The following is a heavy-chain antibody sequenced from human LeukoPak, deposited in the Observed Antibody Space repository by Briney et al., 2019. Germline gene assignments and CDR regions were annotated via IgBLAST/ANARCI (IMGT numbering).Heavy chain of an antibody. Sequence: PGGSLRLSCSASGFTFPTYWTIWDRQVPGEGLVYVSHMNPDGTITNYADSVKGRFTMSRDNARNTVFLQMDSLRAEDTAVYYCGRDNYGSIDFWGQGVLVTVSS. CDR1: GFTFPTYW. CDR3: GRDNYGSIDF. CDR2: MNPDGTIT. V-gene: IGHV3-74*01. D-gene: IGHD3-10*01. J-gene: IGHJ4*02.